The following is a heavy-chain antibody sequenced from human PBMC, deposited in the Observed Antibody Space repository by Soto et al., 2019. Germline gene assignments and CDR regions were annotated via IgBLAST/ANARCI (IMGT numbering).Heavy chain of an antibody. CDR1: GFTFSSYA. D-gene: IGHD4-17*01. V-gene: IGHV3-23*01. J-gene: IGHJ4*03. CDR2: ITGNGDYA. Sequence: EVQMLESGGGLVQPGGSLRLSCAASGFTFSSYALTWVRQAPGKGLEWVSSITGNGDYAGYIYSVKGRFTITRYNTKNTLFLHMRSLRADDTAIYYCGKDPNGEYFGAFDFWGQGTLVTVSS. CDR3: GKDPNGEYFGAFDF.